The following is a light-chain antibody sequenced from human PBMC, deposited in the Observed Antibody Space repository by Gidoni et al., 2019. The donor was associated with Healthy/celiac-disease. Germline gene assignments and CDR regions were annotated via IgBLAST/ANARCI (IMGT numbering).Light chain of an antibody. V-gene: IGLV3-25*03. Sequence: SYELTQPPSVSVSPGQTARITCSGDALPKQYAYWYQQKPGQAPVLVIYKDSGRPSGLPGRFSGSSSGTTVTLTISGVQAEDEADYYGQSADSSGTYVVFGGGTKLTVL. CDR1: ALPKQY. J-gene: IGLJ2*01. CDR3: QSADSSGTYVV. CDR2: KDS.